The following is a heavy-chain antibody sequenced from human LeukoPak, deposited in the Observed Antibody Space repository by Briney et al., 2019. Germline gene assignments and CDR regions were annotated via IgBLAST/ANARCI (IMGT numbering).Heavy chain of an antibody. J-gene: IGHJ4*02. Sequence: ETLSLTCAVYGGSFSGYYWSWVRQAPGKGLEWVSAISGTGGATYYADSVKGRFTISRDNSKNTLYLQMNSLRAEDTAVYYCANNDRGTLDYWGQGTLVTVSS. D-gene: IGHD1-1*01. CDR2: ISGTGGAT. CDR3: ANNDRGTLDY. CDR1: GGSFSGYY. V-gene: IGHV3-23*01.